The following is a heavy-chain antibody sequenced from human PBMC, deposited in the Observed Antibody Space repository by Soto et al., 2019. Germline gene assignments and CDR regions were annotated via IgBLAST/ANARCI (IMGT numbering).Heavy chain of an antibody. J-gene: IGHJ5*02. CDR1: GGSFSGYY. D-gene: IGHD3-10*01. CDR3: ARGYPGGSGSPHRFDP. V-gene: IGHV4-34*01. CDR2: INHSGRT. Sequence: QVQLQQWGAGLLKPSETLSLTCAVYGGSFSGYYWSWIRQPPGKVLEWIGEINHSGRTNYNRSLKSRVTRSVDTSKNQFSLKLSSVTAADTAVYYCARGYPGGSGSPHRFDPWGQGTLVTVSS.